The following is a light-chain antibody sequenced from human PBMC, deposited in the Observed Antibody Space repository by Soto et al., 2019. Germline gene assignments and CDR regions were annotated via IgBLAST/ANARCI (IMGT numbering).Light chain of an antibody. J-gene: IGKJ4*01. CDR2: SAS. CDR3: QKYNSAPLT. V-gene: IGKV1-27*01. Sequence: IQMTQSPSSLSASEGDRVTITCRASQVITNFLAWYQQKPGKVPRLLIYSASTLQSGVPSRFSGSGSGTDFTLTISSLQPEDVATYYCQKYNSAPLTFGEGAKVDNK. CDR1: QVITNF.